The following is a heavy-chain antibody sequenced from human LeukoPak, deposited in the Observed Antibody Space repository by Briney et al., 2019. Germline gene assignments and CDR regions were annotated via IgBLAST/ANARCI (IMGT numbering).Heavy chain of an antibody. J-gene: IGHJ1*01. D-gene: IGHD3-22*01. V-gene: IGHV1-2*02. Sequence: ASVKVSCKASGYTFTGYYMHWVRQAPGQGLEWMGWINPNSGGTNYAQKFQGRVTMTRDTSINTAYMELSRLTSDDTAVFYCXXXXXDSSDFEYFHHWGQGTLVTVSS. CDR3: XXXXXDSSDFEYFHH. CDR1: GYTFTGYY. CDR2: INPNSGGT.